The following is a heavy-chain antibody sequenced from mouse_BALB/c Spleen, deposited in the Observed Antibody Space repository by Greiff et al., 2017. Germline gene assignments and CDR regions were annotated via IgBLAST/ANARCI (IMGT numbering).Heavy chain of an antibody. CDR1: GFSLTSYG. D-gene: IGHD1-1*01. Sequence: VQLVESGPGLVAPSQSLSITCTVSGFSLTSYGVHWVRQPPGKGLEWLGVIWAGGSTNYNSALMSRLSISKDNSKSQVFLKMNSLQTDDTAMYYCARDYYGKGWYFDVWGAGTTVTVSS. CDR3: ARDYYGKGWYFDV. J-gene: IGHJ1*01. V-gene: IGHV2-9*02. CDR2: IWAGGST.